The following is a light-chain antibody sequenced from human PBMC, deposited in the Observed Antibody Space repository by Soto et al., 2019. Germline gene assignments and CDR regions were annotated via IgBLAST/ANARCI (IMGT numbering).Light chain of an antibody. CDR3: AQTRPTPAT. J-gene: IGKJ2*01. CDR2: LGS. CDR1: QSLLHSNGYKY. Sequence: DIVMTQSPLSLPVTPGEPASISCRSSQSLLHSNGYKYLDWYLQKPGQSPQLLIYLGSNRASGVPDLFSGSGSGTDFTMKISREEADDVAVYYCAQTRPTPATFCQWTKLEIK. V-gene: IGKV2-28*01.